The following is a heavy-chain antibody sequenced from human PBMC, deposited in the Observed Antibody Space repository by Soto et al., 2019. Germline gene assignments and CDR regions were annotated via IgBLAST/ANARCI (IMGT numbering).Heavy chain of an antibody. CDR3: ARSQGSSTSLDIYYYYYYGMDC. D-gene: IGHD2-2*01. CDR1: GGTFGSYA. V-gene: IGHV1-69*01. CDR2: IIPIPGTA. J-gene: IGHJ6*02. Sequence: QVQLVQSGAEVKKPGSSVKVSCKASGGTFGSYAISWVRQAPGQGLEWMGGIIPIPGTANYAQKFQGRGTIAAGEATSTAYMELSRLRSEDTAVYYCARSQGSSTSLDIYYYYYYGMDCWGQGTTVTVSS.